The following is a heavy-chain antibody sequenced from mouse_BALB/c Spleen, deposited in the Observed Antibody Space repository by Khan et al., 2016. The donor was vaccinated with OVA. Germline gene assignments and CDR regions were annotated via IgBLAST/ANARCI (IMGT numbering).Heavy chain of an antibody. J-gene: IGHJ3*01. CDR1: GFSFTGFG. CDR3: ARELRLGGFAY. V-gene: IGHV2-6-7*01. CDR2: VWGVGSS. D-gene: IGHD1-2*01. Sequence: QVQLKESGPGLVAPSQSLSITCTVSGFSFTGFGINWVRQPPGKVLEWLVLVWGVGSSDYNSALKSRLSISKDNSKSQVFLKMNSLQTADTAVYYCARELRLGGFAYWGQGTGVIVSA.